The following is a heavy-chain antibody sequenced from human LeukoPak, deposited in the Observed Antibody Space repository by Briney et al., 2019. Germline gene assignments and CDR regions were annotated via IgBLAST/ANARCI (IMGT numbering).Heavy chain of an antibody. CDR3: ARAGRGLRYFDWLTYDY. CDR1: GFTSSSYW. D-gene: IGHD3-9*01. CDR2: INSDMSTT. J-gene: IGHJ4*02. Sequence: GGSLRLSCAASGFTSSSYWMHWVRQAPGKGLVWVSRINSDMSTTTYADSVKGRFTISRDNAKNTLYLQMNSLRAEDTAVYYCARAGRGLRYFDWLTYDYWGQGTLVTVSS. V-gene: IGHV3-74*01.